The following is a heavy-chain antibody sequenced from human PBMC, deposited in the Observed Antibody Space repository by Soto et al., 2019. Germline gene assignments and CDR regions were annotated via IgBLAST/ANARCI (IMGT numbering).Heavy chain of an antibody. CDR3: AREGVMTTGNYGMDV. V-gene: IGHV4-30-4*01. CDR1: GGSISSGDYY. Sequence: SETLSLTCSVSGGSISSGDYYWSWIRQPPGKGLEWIGYIYSSGTTYYNPSLKSRVTISVDTSKNQFSLKLNSVPAADTAVYYCAREGVMTTGNYGMDVWGQGTTVTVSS. CDR2: IYSSGTT. J-gene: IGHJ6*02. D-gene: IGHD4-17*01.